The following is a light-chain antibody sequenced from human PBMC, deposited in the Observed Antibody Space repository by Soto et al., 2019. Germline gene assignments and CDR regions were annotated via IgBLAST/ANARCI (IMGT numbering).Light chain of an antibody. CDR2: DAS. V-gene: IGKV3-20*01. Sequence: EFVLTQSPGTLSLSPGERATLSCRASQTVRNNYLAWYQQKPGQAPRLLIYDASSRATGIPDRFSGGGSGTDFTLTIRRLEPEDFAVYYCQQFSSYPLTFGGGTKGDIK. CDR1: QTVRNNY. J-gene: IGKJ4*01. CDR3: QQFSSYPLT.